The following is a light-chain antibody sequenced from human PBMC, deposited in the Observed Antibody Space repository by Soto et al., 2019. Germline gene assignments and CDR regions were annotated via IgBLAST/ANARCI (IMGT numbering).Light chain of an antibody. CDR3: AAWDDSLNGRV. Sequence: QSVLTRPPSASGTPGQRVTISCSGSSSNIGSNTVNWYQQLPGTAPKLLIYSNNQRPSGVPARFSGSKSGTSASLAISGLQSEDEADYYCAAWDDSLNGRVFGGGTKLTVL. J-gene: IGLJ3*02. CDR2: SNN. CDR1: SSNIGSNT. V-gene: IGLV1-44*01.